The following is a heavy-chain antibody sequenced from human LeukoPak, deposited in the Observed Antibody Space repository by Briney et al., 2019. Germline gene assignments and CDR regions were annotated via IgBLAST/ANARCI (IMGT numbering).Heavy chain of an antibody. CDR2: INHSGST. CDR1: GGSFSGYY. V-gene: IGHV4-34*01. CDR3: ARGFGYGGKEAGY. D-gene: IGHD4-23*01. J-gene: IGHJ4*02. Sequence: SETLSLTCAVYGGSFSGYYWSWIRQPPGKGLEWIGEINHSGSTNYNPSLKSRVTISVDTSKNQFSLKLSSVTAADTAVYYCARGFGYGGKEAGYWGQGTLVTVSS.